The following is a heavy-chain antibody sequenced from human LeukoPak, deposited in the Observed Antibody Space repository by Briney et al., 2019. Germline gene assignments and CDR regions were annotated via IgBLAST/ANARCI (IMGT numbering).Heavy chain of an antibody. CDR2: ISSSGSTI. J-gene: IGHJ6*02. D-gene: IGHD2-15*01. CDR3: ARVDCSGGSCYAYGMDV. CDR1: GFTFSDYY. V-gene: IGHV3-11*01. Sequence: GGSLRLSCAASGFTFSDYYMSWIRQAPGKGLEWVSYISSSGSTIYYADSVKGRFTIPRDNAKNSLYLQMNSLRAEDTAVYYCARVDCSGGSCYAYGMDVWGQGTTVTVSS.